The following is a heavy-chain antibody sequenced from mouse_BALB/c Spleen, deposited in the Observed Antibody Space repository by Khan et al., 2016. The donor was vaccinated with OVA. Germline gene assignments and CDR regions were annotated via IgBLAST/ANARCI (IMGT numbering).Heavy chain of an antibody. J-gene: IGHJ3*01. CDR1: GYVFSSYW. CDR2: IYPGDGDT. CDR3: ARSGYDYFAY. V-gene: IGHV1-80*01. Sequence: QVQLKQSGAELVRPGSSVKISCKASGYVFSSYWMNWVKQRPGLGLEWIGQIYPGDGDTNYNGKFKDKATLTADKSSNTAYMELSSLTSEDSAVYFCARSGYDYFAYWGQGTLVTVSA. D-gene: IGHD2-14*01.